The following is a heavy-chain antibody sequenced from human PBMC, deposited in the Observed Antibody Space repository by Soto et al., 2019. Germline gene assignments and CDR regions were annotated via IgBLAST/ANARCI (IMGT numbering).Heavy chain of an antibody. J-gene: IGHJ5*02. V-gene: IGHV4-34*01. D-gene: IGHD1-1*01. CDR1: GGSFSGYY. Sequence: SETLSLTCAVFGGSFSGYYWSWIRQPPGKGLEWIGEINHRGSTNYNPSLKSRVTISVDTSKNQFSLKLSSVTAADTAVYYCATTNWNHNWFDPWGQGTLVTVSS. CDR2: INHRGST. CDR3: ATTNWNHNWFDP.